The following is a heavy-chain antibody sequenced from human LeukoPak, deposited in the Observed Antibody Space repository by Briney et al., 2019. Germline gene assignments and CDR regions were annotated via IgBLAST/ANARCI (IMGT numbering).Heavy chain of an antibody. Sequence: GESLKISCKGSGYSFSTYWIAWVRQMPGKGLEWMGIIYPGDSDTRYSPSFQGQVTISADKSISTAYLQWSSLKASDSAIYYCAGRAVSLDWFDPWGQGTLVTVSS. J-gene: IGHJ5*02. V-gene: IGHV5-51*01. CDR1: GYSFSTYW. CDR3: AGRAVSLDWFDP. CDR2: IYPGDSDT. D-gene: IGHD3-10*01.